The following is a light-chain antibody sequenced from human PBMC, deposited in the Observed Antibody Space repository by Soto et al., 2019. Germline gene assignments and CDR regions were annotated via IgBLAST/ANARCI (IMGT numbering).Light chain of an antibody. CDR1: SSDVGGLNY. V-gene: IGLV2-14*01. J-gene: IGLJ7*01. CDR3: TSYTTTSNGV. Sequence: QSALTQPASVSGSPGQSITISCTGTSSDVGGLNYVSWYQHHPAKAPKVMIYEVNNRPSGVSHRFSGSKAGNTASLTISGLQAEDEAHYYCTSYTTTSNGVFGGGTQLTVL. CDR2: EVN.